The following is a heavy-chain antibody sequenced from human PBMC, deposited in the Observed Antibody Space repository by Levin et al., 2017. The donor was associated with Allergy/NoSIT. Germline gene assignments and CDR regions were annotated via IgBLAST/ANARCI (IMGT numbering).Heavy chain of an antibody. D-gene: IGHD3-9*01. CDR3: ARDRGEANFDWLLMRHDAFDI. V-gene: IGHV3-30-3*01. Sequence: GGSLRLSCAASGFTFSSYAMHWVRQAPGKGLEWVAVISYDGSNKYYADSVKGRFTISRDNSKNTLYLQMNSLRAEDTAVYYCARDRGEANFDWLLMRHDAFDIWGQGTMVTVSS. CDR1: GFTFSSYA. J-gene: IGHJ3*02. CDR2: ISYDGSNK.